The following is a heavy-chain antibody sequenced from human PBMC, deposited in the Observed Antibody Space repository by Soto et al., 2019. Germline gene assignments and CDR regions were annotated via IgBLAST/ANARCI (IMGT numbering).Heavy chain of an antibody. CDR1: GGAXXXXY. CDR2: XXXSXST. Sequence: SEXLSXTXXXTGGAXXXXYXTWXXQSDGEGLXXXXXXXXSXSTNYNPSLKSRVTISLDTSMNYFSLRLSSVTAADTAVYYCARGQRFSDWFDPWGQGTLVTVYS. D-gene: IGHD3-3*01. V-gene: IGHV4-4*07. J-gene: IGHJ5*02. CDR3: ARGQRFSDWFDP.